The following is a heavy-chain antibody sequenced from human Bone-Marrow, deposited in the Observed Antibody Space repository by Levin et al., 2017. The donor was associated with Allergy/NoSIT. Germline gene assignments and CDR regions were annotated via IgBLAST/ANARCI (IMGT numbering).Heavy chain of an antibody. CDR1: GFTFSTYA. V-gene: IGHV3-23*01. D-gene: IGHD3-22*01. CDR3: AKRGSSGYIDY. Sequence: GESLKISCAASGFTFSTYAMSWVRQTPGKGLEWVSSISGSGGSTYYADSVKGRFTISRDNSKNTLYLQMNSLRAEDTAVYYCAKRGSSGYIDYWGQGTLVTVSS. CDR2: ISGSGGST. J-gene: IGHJ4*02.